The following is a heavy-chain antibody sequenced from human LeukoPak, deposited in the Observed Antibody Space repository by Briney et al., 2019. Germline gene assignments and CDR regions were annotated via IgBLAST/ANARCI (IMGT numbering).Heavy chain of an antibody. CDR1: GGSFSGYY. CDR2: IYYSGST. J-gene: IGHJ4*02. D-gene: IGHD5-24*01. V-gene: IGHV4-59*01. CDR3: ARGPGMATIKD. Sequence: SETLSLTCAVYGGSFSGYYWSWIRQPPGKGLEWIGYIYYSGSTNYNPSLKSRVTISIDTSKNQFSLKLSSVTAADTAVYYCARGPGMATIKDWGQGTLVTVSS.